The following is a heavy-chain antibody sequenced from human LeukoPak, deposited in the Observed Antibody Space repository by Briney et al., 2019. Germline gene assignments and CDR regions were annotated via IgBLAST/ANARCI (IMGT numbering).Heavy chain of an antibody. CDR2: TSSSDAGT. V-gene: IGHV3-23*01. D-gene: IGHD3-10*01. CDR1: GFTLSTYA. Sequence: QAGGSLRLSCAASGFTLSTYAMSSVRQTPGKGLEWVAATSSSDAGTYHADSVRGRLTISRDNSKNTLYLQMNSLRAEDTAVYYCAKAGGSGSYFDYWGQGTLVTVSS. J-gene: IGHJ4*02. CDR3: AKAGGSGSYFDY.